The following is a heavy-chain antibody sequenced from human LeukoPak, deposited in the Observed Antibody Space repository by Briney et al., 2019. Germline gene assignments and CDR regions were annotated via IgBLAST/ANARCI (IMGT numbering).Heavy chain of an antibody. Sequence: PGGSLRLSCAASGFTFSSYAMSWVRQAPGKGLEWVSAISGSGGSTYYADSVKGRFTISRDNSKNKLYLQMNSLRAEDTAVYYCAKDLAGYYYFSGQNDYWGQGTLVTVSS. CDR3: AKDLAGYYYFSGQNDY. J-gene: IGHJ4*02. CDR1: GFTFSSYA. CDR2: ISGSGGST. V-gene: IGHV3-23*01. D-gene: IGHD3-22*01.